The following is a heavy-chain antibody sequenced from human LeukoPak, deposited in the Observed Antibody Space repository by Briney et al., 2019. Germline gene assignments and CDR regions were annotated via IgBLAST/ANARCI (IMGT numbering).Heavy chain of an antibody. D-gene: IGHD5-18*01. V-gene: IGHV3-21*01. CDR1: GFTFSSYS. J-gene: IGHJ4*02. CDR3: ARAITNYGYIFDY. CDR2: ISSSSSYI. Sequence: PGGSLRLSCTASGFTFSSYSMNWVRQAPGKGLEWVSSISSSSSYIYYADSVKGRFTISNAKNSLYLQMNSLRAEDTAVYYCARAITNYGYIFDYWGQGTLVTVSS.